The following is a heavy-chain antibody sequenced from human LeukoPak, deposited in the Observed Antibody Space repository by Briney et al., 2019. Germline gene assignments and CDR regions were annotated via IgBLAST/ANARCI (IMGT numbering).Heavy chain of an antibody. J-gene: IGHJ6*04. D-gene: IGHD3-10*01. CDR1: GGTSSSYA. CDR3: ATPTSGSYRPPLEAYYYYYGMDV. Sequence: SVKVACKASGGTSSSYAISWVRQAPGQGLEWMGGIIPIFGTANYAQKFQGRVTITADESTSTAYTELSSLRSEDTAVYYCATPTSGSYRPPLEAYYYYYGMDVWGKGTTVTVSS. V-gene: IGHV1-69*13. CDR2: IIPIFGTA.